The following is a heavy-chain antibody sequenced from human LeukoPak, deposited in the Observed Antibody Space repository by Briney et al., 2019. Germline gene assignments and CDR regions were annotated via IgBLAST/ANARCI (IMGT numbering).Heavy chain of an antibody. CDR3: ASSVGSTDY. Sequence: PSETLSLTRAVYGESLSKHYWTWIRQSPGKGLEWIGEINHRGSTNLNPSLKSRVTLSVDTSKRQFSLKLTSVTAADAAVYYCASSVGSTDYWGQGTLVTVSS. J-gene: IGHJ4*02. D-gene: IGHD1-26*01. CDR1: GESLSKHY. CDR2: INHRGST. V-gene: IGHV4-34*01.